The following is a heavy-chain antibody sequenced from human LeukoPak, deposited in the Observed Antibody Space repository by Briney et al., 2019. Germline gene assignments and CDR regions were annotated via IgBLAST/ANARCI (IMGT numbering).Heavy chain of an antibody. CDR2: IYYSGST. CDR3: ARPQYYYGSGSYYKH. Sequence: SETLSLACTVSGGSISSSSYYWGWIRQPPGKGLEWIGSIYYSGSTYYNPSLKSRVTISVDTSKNQFSLKLSSVTAADTAVYYCARPQYYYGSGSYYKHWGQGTLVTVSS. J-gene: IGHJ4*02. V-gene: IGHV4-39*07. CDR1: GGSISSSSYY. D-gene: IGHD3-10*01.